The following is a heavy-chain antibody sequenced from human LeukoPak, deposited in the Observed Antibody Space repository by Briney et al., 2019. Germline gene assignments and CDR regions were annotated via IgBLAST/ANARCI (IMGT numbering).Heavy chain of an antibody. V-gene: IGHV3-23*01. J-gene: IGHJ4*02. CDR3: AKGLWYSSGWCYDY. CDR1: GFTFSGYG. Sequence: GGSLRLSCAASGFTFSGYGMSWVRQAPGKGLKWVSAISGSGGSTYYADSVKGRITISRDNSKNTLYLQMNSLRAEDTAVYYCAKGLWYSSGWCYDYWGQGTLVTVSS. D-gene: IGHD6-19*01. CDR2: ISGSGGST.